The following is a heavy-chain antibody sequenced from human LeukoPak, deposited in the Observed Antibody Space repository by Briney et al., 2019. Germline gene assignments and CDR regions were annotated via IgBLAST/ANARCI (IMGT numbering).Heavy chain of an antibody. D-gene: IGHD2-2*01. CDR2: ISWNSGGI. CDR3: ATQLLGAFDI. V-gene: IGHV3-9*03. CDR1: GFTFDDYA. Sequence: PGGSLRLSCAASGFTFDDYAMHWVRQAPGKGLEWVSGISWNSGGIGYADSVKGRFTISRDNAKNSLYLQMNSLRAEDMALYYCATQLLGAFDIWGQGTMVTVSS. J-gene: IGHJ3*02.